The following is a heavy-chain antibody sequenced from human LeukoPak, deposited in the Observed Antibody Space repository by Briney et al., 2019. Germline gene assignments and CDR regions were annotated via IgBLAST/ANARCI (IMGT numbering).Heavy chain of an antibody. CDR3: ARDRYSSGWFDI. D-gene: IGHD6-19*01. J-gene: IGHJ3*02. CDR2: ISSSSDSI. Sequence: GGSLRLSCAASGFTFSTYGMNWVRQAPGKGLEWLSYISSSSDSIKYADSVKGRFTSSRDNAKNSLYLQMNSLRAEDTAVYYCARDRYSSGWFDIWGQGTMVTVSS. V-gene: IGHV3-48*04. CDR1: GFTFSTYG.